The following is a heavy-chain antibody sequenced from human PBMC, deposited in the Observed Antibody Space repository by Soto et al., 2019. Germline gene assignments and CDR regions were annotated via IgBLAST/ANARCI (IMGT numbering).Heavy chain of an antibody. CDR3: ARRTTPLNYGEYSYYFDY. D-gene: IGHD4-17*01. J-gene: IGHJ4*02. CDR1: GYSFTSYW. CDR2: IYPGDSDT. V-gene: IGHV5-51*01. Sequence: GESLKISCKGSGYSFTSYWIGWVRQMPGKGLEWMGIIYPGDSDTRYSPSFQGQVTISADKSISTAYLQWSSLKASDTAMYYCARRTTPLNYGEYSYYFDYWGQGTLVTVSS.